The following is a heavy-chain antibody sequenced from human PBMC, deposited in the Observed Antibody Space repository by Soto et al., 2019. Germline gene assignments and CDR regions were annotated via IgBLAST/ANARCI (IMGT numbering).Heavy chain of an antibody. V-gene: IGHV3-64D*08. CDR1: GFTFSSYA. D-gene: IGHD3-16*01. Sequence: PGGSLRLSCSASGFTFSSYAMHWVRQAPGKGLEYVSAISSNGGSTYYADSVKGRFTISRDNSKNTLYLQMSSLRAEDTAVYYCVKEKQSVWEYYFDYWGQGTLVTVSS. J-gene: IGHJ4*02. CDR2: ISSNGGST. CDR3: VKEKQSVWEYYFDY.